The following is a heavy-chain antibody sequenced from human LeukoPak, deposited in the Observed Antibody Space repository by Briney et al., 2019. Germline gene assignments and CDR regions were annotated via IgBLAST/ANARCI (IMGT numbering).Heavy chain of an antibody. CDR3: AREYSASEH. D-gene: IGHD5-12*01. CDR1: GYTFVGYC. Sequence: ASVKVSCKASGYTFVGYCLHWVRQAPGQGLEWMAWIDPYTGNTHCAQKFQGRITVTRDTSVSTTYMELSWLTSDDTARYYCAREYSASEHWGQGTLVTVSP. J-gene: IGHJ4*02. CDR2: IDPYTGNT. V-gene: IGHV1-2*02.